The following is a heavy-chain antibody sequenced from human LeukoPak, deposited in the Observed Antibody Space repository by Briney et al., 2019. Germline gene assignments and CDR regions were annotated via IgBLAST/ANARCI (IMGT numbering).Heavy chain of an antibody. CDR2: IYYSGST. CDR1: GGSISSSSYY. V-gene: IGHV4-39*07. D-gene: IGHD3-3*01. CDR3: ARGRLLEWLLPLDY. J-gene: IGHJ4*02. Sequence: SETLSLTCTVSGGSISSSSYYWGWIRQPPGKGLEWIGSIYYSGSTYYNPSLKSRVTISVDTSKNQFSLKLSSVTAADTAVYYCARGRLLEWLLPLDYWGQGTLVTVSS.